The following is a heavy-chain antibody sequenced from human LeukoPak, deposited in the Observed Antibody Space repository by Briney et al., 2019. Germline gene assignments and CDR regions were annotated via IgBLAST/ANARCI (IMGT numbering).Heavy chain of an antibody. CDR3: TRDRIYAGNWYFDL. V-gene: IGHV3-11*01. D-gene: IGHD1-26*01. CDR1: GFTFSDYY. J-gene: IGHJ2*01. CDR2: ISSSGSTI. Sequence: PGGSLRLSCAASGFTFSDYYMSWIRQAPGKGLEWVSYISSSGSTIYYADSVKGRFTISRDNAKNSLYLQMNSLRAEDTAVYYCTRDRIYAGNWYFDLWGRGTLVTVSS.